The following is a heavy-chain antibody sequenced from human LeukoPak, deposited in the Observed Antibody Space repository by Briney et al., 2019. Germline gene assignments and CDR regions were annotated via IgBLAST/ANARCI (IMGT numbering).Heavy chain of an antibody. CDR2: INWNSGRV. D-gene: IGHD5-24*01. CDR3: SKAAGFEMESRLEY. Sequence: SLRLSCAASGFTFENYAMPWVRQAPGKGLEWVLGINWNSGRVAYADSAKGRFTISRGNARNSLYLQMNSLRGDDTAFYYCSKAAGFEMESRLEYWGQGALVTVSS. J-gene: IGHJ4*02. CDR1: GFTFENYA. V-gene: IGHV3-9*01.